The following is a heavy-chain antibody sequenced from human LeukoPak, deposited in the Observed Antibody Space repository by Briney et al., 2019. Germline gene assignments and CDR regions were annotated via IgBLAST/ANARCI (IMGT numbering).Heavy chain of an antibody. CDR3: TKARGGGGHDDFDY. CDR1: GFSFSIYS. D-gene: IGHD1-1*01. CDR2: VAPSSSTK. Sequence: PGGSLRLSCAASGFSFSIYSMNWVRQAPGKGLEWLSYVAPSSSTKYYAEPVKGRFTISRDNAKNSLYLQMNSLRVEDTAIYYCTKARGGGGHDDFDYWGQGILVTVSS. J-gene: IGHJ4*02. V-gene: IGHV3-48*01.